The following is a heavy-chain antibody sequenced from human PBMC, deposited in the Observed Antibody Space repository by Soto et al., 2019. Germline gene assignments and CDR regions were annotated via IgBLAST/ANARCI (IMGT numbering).Heavy chain of an antibody. J-gene: IGHJ6*03. CDR2: ITTSGGNT. Sequence: EVQLLESGGGLVQPGGSLRLSCAASGFTFSTYAMSWVRQAPGKGLEWVSTITTSGGNTYYADSVQGRFTISRDNSKNTLYLKINSLRAENTALYYCAGRYCTNGVCYTNYYSDTNVWGKGTTVTVSS. V-gene: IGHV3-23*01. CDR3: AGRYCTNGVCYTNYYSDTNV. D-gene: IGHD2-8*01. CDR1: GFTFSTYA.